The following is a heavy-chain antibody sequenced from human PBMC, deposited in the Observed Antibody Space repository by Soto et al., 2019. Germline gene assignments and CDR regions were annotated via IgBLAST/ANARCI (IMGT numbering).Heavy chain of an antibody. V-gene: IGHV4-59*04. D-gene: IGHD2-15*01. J-gene: IGHJ5*02. CDR2: IYYSGST. CDR3: ARLSWVVVAATRRINWFDP. Sequence: SETLSLTCTFSGGSISSYYWSWIRQPPGKGLEWIGYIYYSGSTYYNPSLKSRVTISVDTSKNQFSLKLSSVTAADTAVYYCARLSWVVVAATRRINWFDPWGQGTLVTVSS. CDR1: GGSISSYY.